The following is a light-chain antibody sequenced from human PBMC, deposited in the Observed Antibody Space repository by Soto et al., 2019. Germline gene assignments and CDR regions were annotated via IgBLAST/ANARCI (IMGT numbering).Light chain of an antibody. J-gene: IGKJ2*01. Sequence: EIVMTQSPATLSVSPGGSATLSCRASQHVSSNLAWYRQKPGQAPTLVIYRASTRATGIPATFSGSGSGTEFTLTISSLQSEDFAVYYCQQYNKWPYTFGQGA. CDR2: RAS. V-gene: IGKV3-15*01. CDR3: QQYNKWPYT. CDR1: QHVSSN.